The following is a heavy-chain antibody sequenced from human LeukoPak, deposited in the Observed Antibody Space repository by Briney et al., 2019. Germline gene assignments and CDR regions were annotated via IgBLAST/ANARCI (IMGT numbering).Heavy chain of an antibody. D-gene: IGHD5-12*01. Sequence: GGSLRLSCAASGFTFSGSAMHWVRQASGKGLEWVGRIRSKANSYATAYAASVKGRFTISRDDSKNTAYLQMNSLKTEDTAVYYCTRSQRGYSGYDRPRDYYYMDVWGKGTTVTVSS. CDR2: IRSKANSYAT. J-gene: IGHJ6*03. V-gene: IGHV3-73*01. CDR1: GFTFSGSA. CDR3: TRSQRGYSGYDRPRDYYYMDV.